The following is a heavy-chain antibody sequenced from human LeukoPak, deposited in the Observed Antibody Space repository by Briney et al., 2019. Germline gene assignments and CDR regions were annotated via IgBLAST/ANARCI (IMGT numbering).Heavy chain of an antibody. CDR1: GYTFTDYY. J-gene: IGHJ4*02. Sequence: VASVKVSCKASGYTFTDYYMHWVRQAPGQGLEWMGRINPDSGDTNYAQHFQGRVTMTRATSISTVYMELSSLSSDDTAVYYCARDLSSTPHWELDYWGQGTLVTVSS. D-gene: IGHD1-26*01. CDR3: ARDLSSTPHWELDY. CDR2: INPDSGDT. V-gene: IGHV1-2*06.